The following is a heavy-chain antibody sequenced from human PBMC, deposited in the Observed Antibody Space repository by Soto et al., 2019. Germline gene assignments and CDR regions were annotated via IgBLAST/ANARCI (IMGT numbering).Heavy chain of an antibody. CDR3: AKDSRGYPRGELDP. Sequence: GGSLRLSCAASGFTFSSYAMSWVRQAPGKGLEWVSAISGSGGSTYYADSVKGRFTISRDNSKNTLYLQMNSLRAEDTAVYYCAKDSRGYPRGELDPWGQGTLVTVSS. CDR2: ISGSGGST. CDR1: GFTFSSYA. V-gene: IGHV3-23*01. J-gene: IGHJ5*02. D-gene: IGHD7-27*01.